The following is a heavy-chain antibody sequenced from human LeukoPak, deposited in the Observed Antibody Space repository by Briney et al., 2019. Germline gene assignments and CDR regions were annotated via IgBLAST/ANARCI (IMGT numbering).Heavy chain of an antibody. CDR3: ASPPGSDGFDV. D-gene: IGHD3-10*01. CDR1: GFSFNTYV. V-gene: IGHV3-23*01. Sequence: GGSLRLSCAASGFSFNTYVMDWVRQGPGKGLEWVSSLSDSGGRMYYAGSVKGRFTISRDNSKNTLYLQMNSLRAEDTAVYYCASPPGSDGFDVWGQGTMVTVSS. CDR2: LSDSGGRM. J-gene: IGHJ3*01.